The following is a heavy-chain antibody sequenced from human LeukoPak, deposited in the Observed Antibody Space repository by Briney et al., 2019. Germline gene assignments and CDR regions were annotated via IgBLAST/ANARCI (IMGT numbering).Heavy chain of an antibody. J-gene: IGHJ3*02. CDR1: GFTFSSYS. CDR3: ARGIQPPKYYGSGSDTFDI. V-gene: IGHV3-21*06. Sequence: GGSLRLSCAASGFTFSSYSMNWVRQAPGKGLEWVSSISSSDSYIYYADSVKGRFTISRDNAKNSLYLQMNSLRAEDTAVYYCARGIQPPKYYGSGSDTFDIWGQGTMVTVSS. D-gene: IGHD3-10*01. CDR2: ISSSDSYI.